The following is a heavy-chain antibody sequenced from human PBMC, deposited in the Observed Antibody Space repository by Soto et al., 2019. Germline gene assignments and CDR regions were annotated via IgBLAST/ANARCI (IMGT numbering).Heavy chain of an antibody. CDR3: ASNLKSSFDY. J-gene: IGHJ4*02. CDR2: LYHSGNT. Sequence: QLQLQESGSGLVKPSQTLSLTCAVSGDSINSGGYSWSWIRQPPGKGLEWIGCLYHSGNTYYNPSLKSRVTISVDRSKKQFSLKLTSVTAADTAVYYCASNLKSSFDYWGQGTLVTVSS. D-gene: IGHD6-6*01. CDR1: GDSINSGGYS. V-gene: IGHV4-30-2*01.